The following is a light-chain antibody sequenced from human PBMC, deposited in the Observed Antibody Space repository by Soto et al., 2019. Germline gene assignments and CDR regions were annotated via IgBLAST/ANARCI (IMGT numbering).Light chain of an antibody. V-gene: IGKV3-15*01. CDR3: QQYNNWPPLIT. J-gene: IGKJ5*01. CDR1: QSVSSN. Sequence: EIVRTQSPATLSVSPGERATLSCRASQSVSSNLAWYQQKPGQATRLLIYGASTRATGIPARFSGSGSGTEFTLTISSLQSEDFAVYYCQQYNNWPPLITFGQGTRLEI. CDR2: GAS.